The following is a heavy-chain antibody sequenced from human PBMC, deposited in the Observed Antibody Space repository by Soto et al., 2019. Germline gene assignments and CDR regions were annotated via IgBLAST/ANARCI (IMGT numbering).Heavy chain of an antibody. CDR1: GGTFSSYA. CDR3: AGGRLRYFDWPY. Sequence: SVKVSCKASGGTFSSYAISWVRQAPGQGLEWMGGIIPIFGTANYAQKFQGRVTTTADESTSTAYMELSSLRSEDTAVYYCAGGRLRYFDWPYWGQGTLVTVSS. CDR2: IIPIFGTA. D-gene: IGHD3-9*01. V-gene: IGHV1-69*13. J-gene: IGHJ4*02.